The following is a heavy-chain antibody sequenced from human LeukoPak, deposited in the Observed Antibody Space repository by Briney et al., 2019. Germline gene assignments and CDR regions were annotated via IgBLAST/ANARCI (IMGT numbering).Heavy chain of an antibody. V-gene: IGHV4-59*08. CDR2: IYYSGST. J-gene: IGHJ4*02. CDR1: GGSISSYY. Sequence: PSETLSLTCTVSGGSISSYYWSWIRQPPGKGLEWIGYIYYSGSTNYNPSLKSRVTMSVDTSKNQFSLKLSSVTAADTAVYYCALYSSSWYVLTHWGQGTLVTVSS. D-gene: IGHD6-13*01. CDR3: ALYSSSWYVLTH.